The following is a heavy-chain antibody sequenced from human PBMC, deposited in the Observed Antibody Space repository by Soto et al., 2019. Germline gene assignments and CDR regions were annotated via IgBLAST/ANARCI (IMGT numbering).Heavy chain of an antibody. D-gene: IGHD2-15*01. J-gene: IGHJ4*02. CDR3: ACIRGKRGRPIDY. CDR2: ISYSGNT. Sequence: SETLSLTGIICGDSTSNYDCSWIRQSPWKGLEWIGYISYSGNTNYNPSLKSRVTISVDTSKDQLSLKVTSVTAADTAMYYCACIRGKRGRPIDYLGQGNQVTVSS. V-gene: IGHV4-59*01. CDR1: GDSTSNYD.